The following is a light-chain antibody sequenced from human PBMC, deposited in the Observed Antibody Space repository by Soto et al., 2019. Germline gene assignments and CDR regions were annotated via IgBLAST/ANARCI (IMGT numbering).Light chain of an antibody. V-gene: IGLV1-40*01. CDR1: SSNIGADYG. CDR2: ANS. Sequence: QSVLTQPPSVSGAPGQRVTISCTGSSSNIGADYGVHWYLQLPGTAPKLLIYANSNRPSGVPDRFSGSKSGTSASLAITGLQAEDEADYYCQSYDSSLRAGVFGGGTKLTVL. J-gene: IGLJ3*02. CDR3: QSYDSSLRAGV.